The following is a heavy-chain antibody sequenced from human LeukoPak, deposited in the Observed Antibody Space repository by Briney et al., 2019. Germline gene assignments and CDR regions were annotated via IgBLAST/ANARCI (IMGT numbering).Heavy chain of an antibody. J-gene: IGHJ5*01. CDR1: GFTFSSYA. Sequence: GRSLRLSCAASGFTFSSYAMHWVRQAPGKGLEWVALISYDGSNKYYADSVKGRFTISRDNSKNTLYLQMNSLRAEDTAVYYCAKRDGYNSAPFDCWFQVPLVTV. V-gene: IGHV3-30*04. CDR3: AKRDGYNSAPFDC. CDR2: ISYDGSNK. D-gene: IGHD5-24*01.